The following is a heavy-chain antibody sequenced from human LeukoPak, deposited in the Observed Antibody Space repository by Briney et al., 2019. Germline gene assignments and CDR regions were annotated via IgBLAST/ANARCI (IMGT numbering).Heavy chain of an antibody. CDR1: GGSISSGGYY. V-gene: IGHV4-31*03. Sequence: SETLSLTCTVSGGSISSGGYYWSWIRQHPGKGLEWIGYIYYSGSTYYNPSLKSRLTISVDTSENQFSLKLSSVTAADTAVYYCARLPYSSSSGGVVWGQGTLVTVSS. CDR3: ARLPYSSSSGGVV. D-gene: IGHD6-6*01. CDR2: IYYSGST. J-gene: IGHJ4*02.